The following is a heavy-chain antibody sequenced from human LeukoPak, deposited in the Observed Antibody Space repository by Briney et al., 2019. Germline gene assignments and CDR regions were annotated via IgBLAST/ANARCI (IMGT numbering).Heavy chain of an antibody. J-gene: IGHJ4*02. Sequence: PGGSLRLSCAASGFTFSRHWMSWVRQAPGKGLEWVATIKQGGSENYYVDSVKGRFAISGDDANNSLYLQMNGLRVEDTALYYCVRGPHYGAYTDYFDYWGQGTLVTVSS. CDR2: IKQGGSEN. D-gene: IGHD4-17*01. V-gene: IGHV3-7*01. CDR1: GFTFSRHW. CDR3: VRGPHYGAYTDYFDY.